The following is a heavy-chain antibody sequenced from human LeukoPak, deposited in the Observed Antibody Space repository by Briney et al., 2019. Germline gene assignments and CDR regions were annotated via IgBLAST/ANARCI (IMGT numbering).Heavy chain of an antibody. D-gene: IGHD3-22*01. CDR1: GFTFSGYW. J-gene: IGHJ4*02. CDR3: ARGAYYYED. V-gene: IGHV3-7*01. CDR2: IKQDGSET. Sequence: GGSLRLSCAASGFTFSGYWMHWVRQAPGKGLEWVASIKQDGSETYYVDSVKGRFTISRDNAKNSLYLQMSSLRAEDSAVYYCARGAYYYEDWGQGTLVTVSS.